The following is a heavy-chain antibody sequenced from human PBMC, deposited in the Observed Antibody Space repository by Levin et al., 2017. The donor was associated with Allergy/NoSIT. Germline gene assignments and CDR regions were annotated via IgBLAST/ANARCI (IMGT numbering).Heavy chain of an antibody. CDR1: GGSFSGYY. J-gene: IGHJ5*02. CDR3: ASRIAVAGMGWFDP. D-gene: IGHD6-19*01. CDR2: INHSGST. Sequence: SETLSLTCAVYGGSFSGYYWSWIRQPPGKGLEWIGEINHSGSTNYNPSLKSRVTISVDTSKNQFSLKLSSVTAADTAVYYCASRIAVAGMGWFDPWGQGTLVTVSS. V-gene: IGHV4-34*01.